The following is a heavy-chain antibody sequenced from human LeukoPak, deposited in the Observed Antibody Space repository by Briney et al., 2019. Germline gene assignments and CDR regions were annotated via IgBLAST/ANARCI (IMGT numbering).Heavy chain of an antibody. D-gene: IGHD1-26*01. CDR2: IYHSGST. J-gene: IGHJ4*02. CDR3: AVGAYFDY. Sequence: SQTLSLTCAVSGGSISSGGYSWSWIRQPPGKGLEWIAYIYHSGSTYYNPSLKSRVTISADRSKNQFSLKLSSVTAADTAVYYCAVGAYFDYWGQGTLVTVSS. CDR1: GGSISSGGYS. V-gene: IGHV4-30-2*01.